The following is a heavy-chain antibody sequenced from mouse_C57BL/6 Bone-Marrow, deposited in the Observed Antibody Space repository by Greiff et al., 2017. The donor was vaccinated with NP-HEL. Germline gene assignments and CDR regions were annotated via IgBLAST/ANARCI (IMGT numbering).Heavy chain of an antibody. J-gene: IGHJ4*01. CDR3: RRGEVTSMDY. CDR1: GYSFTGYY. D-gene: IGHD2-2*01. CDR2: IYPYNGVS. V-gene: IGHV1-31*01. Sequence: EVKLQQSGPELVKPGASVKISCKASGYSFTGYYMHWVKQSHGNILDWIGYIYPYNGVSSYNQIFKGMAICTVDKSSSTSYNKIRRLTSEKSAVYYCRRGEVTSMDYWGQGTSVTVSS.